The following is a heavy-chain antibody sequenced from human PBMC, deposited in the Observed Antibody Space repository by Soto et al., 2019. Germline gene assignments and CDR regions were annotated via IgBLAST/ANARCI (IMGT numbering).Heavy chain of an antibody. V-gene: IGHV3-23*01. D-gene: IGHD3-9*01. CDR1: GFTFSSYA. J-gene: IGHJ4*02. CDR3: AKDIEVLRYFDWLLSPDY. CDR2: ISGSGGST. Sequence: GGSLRLSCAASGFTFSSYAMSWVRQAPGKGLEWVSAISGSGGSTYYADSVKGRFTISRDNSKNTLYLQMNSLRAEDTAVYYCAKDIEVLRYFDWLLSPDYWGQGTLVTVSS.